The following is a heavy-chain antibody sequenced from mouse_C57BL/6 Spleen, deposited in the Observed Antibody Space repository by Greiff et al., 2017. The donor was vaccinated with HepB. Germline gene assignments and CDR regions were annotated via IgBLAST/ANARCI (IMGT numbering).Heavy chain of an antibody. CDR3: ARDLGGYFDY. D-gene: IGHD4-1*01. CDR2: IHPNSGST. Sequence: QVHVKQPGAELVKPGASVKLSCKASGYTFTSYWMHWVKQRPGQGLEWIGMIHPNSGSTNYNEKFKSKATLTVDKSSSTAYMQLSSLTSEDSAVYYCARDLGGYFDYWGQGTTLTVSS. CDR1: GYTFTSYW. V-gene: IGHV1-64*01. J-gene: IGHJ2*01.